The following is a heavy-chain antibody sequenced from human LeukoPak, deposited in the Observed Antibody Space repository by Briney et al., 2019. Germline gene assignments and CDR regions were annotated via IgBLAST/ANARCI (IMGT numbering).Heavy chain of an antibody. D-gene: IGHD2-15*01. CDR3: EKDSHLDV. CDR1: GGSISGTDLH. V-gene: IGHV4-39*01. CDR2: IHSSGNS. Sequence: SETLSLTCTVSGGSISGTDLHWGWIRQLPGKGLEWIGNIHSSGNSFCNPSLKSRVTISVDTSKNQFSLKLSSVTAADTAVYYCEKDSHLDVWGQGTTVTVSS. J-gene: IGHJ6*02.